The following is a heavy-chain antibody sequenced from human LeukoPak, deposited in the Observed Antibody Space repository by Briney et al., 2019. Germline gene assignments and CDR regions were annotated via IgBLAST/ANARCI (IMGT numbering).Heavy chain of an antibody. CDR2: IYTSGST. CDR3: ARESHSSSYLFDY. CDR1: GGSINSYY. J-gene: IGHJ4*02. Sequence: SETLSLTCTVSGGSINSYYWSWIRQPAGKGLEWIGRIYTSGSTNYTPSLKSRVTMSVDTSKNQFSLKLSSVTAADTGVYYCARESHSSSYLFDYWGQGTLVTVSS. D-gene: IGHD6-6*01. V-gene: IGHV4-4*07.